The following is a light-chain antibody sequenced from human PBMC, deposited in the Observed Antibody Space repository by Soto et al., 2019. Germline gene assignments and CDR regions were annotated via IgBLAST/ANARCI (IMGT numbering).Light chain of an antibody. CDR3: QQYGSSPQT. CDR2: GAS. V-gene: IGKV3-20*01. J-gene: IGKJ1*01. Sequence: EIVLTQSPGTLSLSPGERATLPCRASQSVSSSSLAWYQQKPGQAPRLLIYGASSRATGIPDRFSGSGSGTDFTLTISRLEPEDFAVYYCQQYGSSPQTFGQGTEVEIK. CDR1: QSVSSSS.